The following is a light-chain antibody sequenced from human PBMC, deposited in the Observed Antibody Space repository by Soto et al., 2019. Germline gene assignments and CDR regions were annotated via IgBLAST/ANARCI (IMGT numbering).Light chain of an antibody. V-gene: IGKV1-5*03. CDR3: QHYNSYSEA. CDR2: KAS. J-gene: IGKJ1*01. CDR1: QTISSW. Sequence: DIQMTQSPSTLSGSVGCRVTITSLASQTISSWLAWYQQKPGKAPKLLIYKASTLKSGVPSRFSGSGSGTEFTLTISSLQPDDFATYYCQHYNSYSEAFGQGTKVDIK.